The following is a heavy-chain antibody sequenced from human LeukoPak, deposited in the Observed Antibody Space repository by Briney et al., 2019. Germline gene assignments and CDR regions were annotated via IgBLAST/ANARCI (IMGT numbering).Heavy chain of an antibody. CDR2: ISSSSTI. D-gene: IGHD6-19*01. CDR3: ARDRGIAVAGY. J-gene: IGHJ4*02. CDR1: GFTFSRYS. V-gene: IGHV3-48*01. Sequence: GGSLRLSCAASGFTFSRYSLNWVRQAPGKGLEWVSYISSSSTIYYADSVKGRFTISRDNAKNSLYLQMNSLRAEDTAVYYCARDRGIAVAGYWGQGTLVTVSS.